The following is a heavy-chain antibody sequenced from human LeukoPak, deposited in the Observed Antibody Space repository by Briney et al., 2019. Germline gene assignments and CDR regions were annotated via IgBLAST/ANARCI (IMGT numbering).Heavy chain of an antibody. J-gene: IGHJ4*02. CDR3: ARRRLWYYDSSGYLDY. D-gene: IGHD3-22*01. Sequence: SETLSLTCAVYGGSFSGYYWSWIRQPPGKGLEWIGEINHSGSTNYNPSLKSRVTISVDTSKNQFSLKLSSVTAADTAVYYCARRRLWYYDSSGYLDYWGQGTLVTVSS. CDR2: INHSGST. V-gene: IGHV4-34*01. CDR1: GGSFSGYY.